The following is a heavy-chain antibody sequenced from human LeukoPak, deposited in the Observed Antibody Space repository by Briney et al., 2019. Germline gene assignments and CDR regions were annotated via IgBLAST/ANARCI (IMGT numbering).Heavy chain of an antibody. V-gene: IGHV4-59*01. CDR2: ISYSGST. CDR3: ARGNYYDSSETDFDY. CDR1: GGSISSYH. Sequence: SETLSLTCTVSGGSISSYHWSWIRQPPGKGLEWIGYISYSGSTNYNPSLKSRVTISVDTSKNQFSLKLSSVTAADTAVYYCARGNYYDSSETDFDYWGQGTLVTVSS. J-gene: IGHJ4*02. D-gene: IGHD3-22*01.